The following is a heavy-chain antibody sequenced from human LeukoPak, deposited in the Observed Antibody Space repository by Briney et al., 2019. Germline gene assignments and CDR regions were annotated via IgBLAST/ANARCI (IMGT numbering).Heavy chain of an antibody. Sequence: GRSLRLSCAASGFTFSSYGMPWVRQAPGKGLEWVAVIWYDGSNKYFADSVKGRFTISRDNSKNTLYLQMNSLRAEDTAVYYCARDLADSSGWYTGDYWGQGTLVTVSS. CDR1: GFTFSSYG. J-gene: IGHJ4*02. V-gene: IGHV3-33*01. D-gene: IGHD6-19*01. CDR2: IWYDGSNK. CDR3: ARDLADSSGWYTGDY.